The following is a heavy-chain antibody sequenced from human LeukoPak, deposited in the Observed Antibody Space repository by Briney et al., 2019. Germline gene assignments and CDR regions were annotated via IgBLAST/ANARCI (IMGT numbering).Heavy chain of an antibody. CDR2: ISGSGGST. D-gene: IGHD3-10*01. Sequence: GGYLRLSCAAPGFTFSSYAMSWVRQAPGKGLEWVSAISGSGGSTYYADSVKGRFTISRDNSKNTLYLQMNSLRAEDTAVYYCAKAGTMVRGVIFRFDYWGQGTLVTVSS. CDR1: GFTFSSYA. J-gene: IGHJ4*02. V-gene: IGHV3-23*01. CDR3: AKAGTMVRGVIFRFDY.